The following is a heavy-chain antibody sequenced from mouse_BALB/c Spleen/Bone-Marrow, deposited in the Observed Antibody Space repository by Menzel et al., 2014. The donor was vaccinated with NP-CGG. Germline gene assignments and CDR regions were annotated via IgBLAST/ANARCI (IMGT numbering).Heavy chain of an antibody. CDR2: IWAGGST. CDR1: GFSLTSYG. J-gene: IGHJ3*01. V-gene: IGHV2-9*02. Sequence: VQVVESGPGLVAPSQSLSITCTVSGFSLTSYGVHWVRQPPGKGLEWLGVIWAGGSTNYNSALMSRLSISKDNPKSQVFLKMNSLQTDDTAMYYCARAQLGCFAYWGQGTLVTVSA. CDR3: ARAQLGCFAY. D-gene: IGHD4-1*02.